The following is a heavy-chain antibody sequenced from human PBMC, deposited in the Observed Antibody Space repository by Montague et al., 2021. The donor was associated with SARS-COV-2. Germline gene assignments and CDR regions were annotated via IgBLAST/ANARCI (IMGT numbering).Heavy chain of an antibody. J-gene: IGHJ5*02. CDR1: GGSFSGFS. D-gene: IGHD3-9*01. Sequence: SETLSLTCAVSGGSFSGFSWNWIRQPPGKGLQWIGEIDPSGSPNYTPSLKSRVTISADTSKNRFSLKLSSVTAADTGLYYCASDSGPRGESSLFRRKVSHYLFDPWGQGALVTVSP. CDR3: ASDSGPRGESSLFRRKVSHYLFDP. V-gene: IGHV4-34*01. CDR2: IDPSGSP.